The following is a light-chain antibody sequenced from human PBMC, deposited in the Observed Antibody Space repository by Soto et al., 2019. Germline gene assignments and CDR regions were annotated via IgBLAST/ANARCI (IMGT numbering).Light chain of an antibody. V-gene: IGKV2-28*01. Sequence: DIVMTQSPLSLPVTPGEPASISCRSSQSLLHRNGYNYLDWYLQKPGHSPQLLINLGSNRASGVPDRFSGSGSGTDFTLKISRVEAEDVGVYYCMQALQTPLTFGGGTKVEIK. CDR3: MQALQTPLT. CDR2: LGS. J-gene: IGKJ4*01. CDR1: QSLLHRNGYNY.